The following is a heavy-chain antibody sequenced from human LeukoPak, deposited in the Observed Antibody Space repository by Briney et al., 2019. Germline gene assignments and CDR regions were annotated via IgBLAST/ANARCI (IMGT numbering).Heavy chain of an antibody. Sequence: PGGSLRLSCSASGFTFNSYSMNWVRQAPGKGLEWVASISSGSKYIYYADSVMGRFTIYRDNAKNSLYLQMNSLRADDTAVYYCARARGTMVRGVKFSGFFFDYWGQGTLVTVSS. D-gene: IGHD3-10*01. J-gene: IGHJ4*02. CDR2: ISSGSKYI. CDR3: ARARGTMVRGVKFSGFFFDY. CDR1: GFTFNSYS. V-gene: IGHV3-21*01.